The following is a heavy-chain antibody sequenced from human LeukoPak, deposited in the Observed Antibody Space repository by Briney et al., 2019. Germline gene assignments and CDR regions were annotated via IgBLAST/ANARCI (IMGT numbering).Heavy chain of an antibody. Sequence: PGRSLRLSCAASGFTFGSYDMHWVSHAPGKGLEWVAVIWYDGSNKYYADSVKGRFTISRDISKNTLYLQMNSLRAEDTAVYYCARHKDWTFDYWGQGTLVTVSS. CDR2: IWYDGSNK. CDR3: ARHKDWTFDY. CDR1: GFTFGSYD. D-gene: IGHD3/OR15-3a*01. J-gene: IGHJ4*02. V-gene: IGHV3-33*01.